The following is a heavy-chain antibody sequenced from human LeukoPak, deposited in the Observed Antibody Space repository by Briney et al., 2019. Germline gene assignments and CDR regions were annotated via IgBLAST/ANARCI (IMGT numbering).Heavy chain of an antibody. CDR2: IKTDGSEK. D-gene: IGHD3-22*01. CDR3: ATYSSLNRREFQY. CDR1: GLTYSNYW. Sequence: GGPLTLSCEGSGLTYSNYWMGWLRQAPGKGLQWVANIKTDGSEKYYVDSVKSRFTISRDNAKNSLYLQMNSLRAEDTAVYYCATYSSLNRREFQYWGQGTLLTVSS. J-gene: IGHJ1*01. V-gene: IGHV3-7*01.